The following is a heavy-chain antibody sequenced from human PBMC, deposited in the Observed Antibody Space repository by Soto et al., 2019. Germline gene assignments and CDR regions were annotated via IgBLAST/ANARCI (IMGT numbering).Heavy chain of an antibody. Sequence: GASVKVSCKASGGNFSSYAISWVRQAPGQGLEWMGGIIPIFGTANYAQKFQGRVTITADESTSTAYMELSSLRSEDTAVYYCARDYSPPPWVYYYGMDVWGQGTTVTVSS. V-gene: IGHV1-69*13. CDR1: GGNFSSYA. J-gene: IGHJ6*02. CDR2: IIPIFGTA. CDR3: ARDYSPPPWVYYYGMDV. D-gene: IGHD1-26*01.